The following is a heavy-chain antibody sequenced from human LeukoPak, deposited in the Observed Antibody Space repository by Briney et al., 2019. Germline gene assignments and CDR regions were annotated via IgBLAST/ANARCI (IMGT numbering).Heavy chain of an antibody. CDR1: GLTFSTYA. V-gene: IGHV3-23*01. D-gene: IGHD3-16*01. CDR2: ITASGGST. J-gene: IGHJ6*02. Sequence: GGSLRLSCAASGLTFSTYAMSWVRQAPGKGLEWVSAITASGGSTYYADSVKGRFTISRDNFKNTLNLQMNSLRAEDTAVYYCAKHEGGSMNVWGQGTTVTVSS. CDR3: AKHEGGSMNV.